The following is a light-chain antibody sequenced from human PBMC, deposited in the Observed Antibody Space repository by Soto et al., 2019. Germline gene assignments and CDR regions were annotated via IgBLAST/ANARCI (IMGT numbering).Light chain of an antibody. CDR1: QTVTNTY. CDR3: QQYGALPPT. J-gene: IGKJ4*01. CDR2: GAS. V-gene: IGKV3-20*01. Sequence: EIVLTQSPGTLSLSPGERATLSCRASQTVTNTYLAWYQQKSGQAPNFLIYGASNRATGIPDRFSGSGSGTDFTLTISRLEPEDCAVYYCQQYGALPPTFGGGTKVEI.